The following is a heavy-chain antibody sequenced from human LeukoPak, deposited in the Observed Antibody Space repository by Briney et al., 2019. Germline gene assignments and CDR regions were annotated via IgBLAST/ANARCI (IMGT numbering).Heavy chain of an antibody. CDR1: GGSISRYY. V-gene: IGHV4-59*01. J-gene: IGHJ4*02. CDR3: ARDKVPGDF. Sequence: SETLSLTCTVSGGSISRYYWSWIRQPRGKGLEWIGYIYYSGSINYNPSLKSRVTISVDTSKNQFSLKLSSVTAADTAVYYCARDKVPGDFWGPGTLVTVSS. CDR2: IYYSGSI.